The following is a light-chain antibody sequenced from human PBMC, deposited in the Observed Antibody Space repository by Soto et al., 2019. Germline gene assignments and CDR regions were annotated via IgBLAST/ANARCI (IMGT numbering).Light chain of an antibody. V-gene: IGKV1D-13*01. CDR2: DAS. CDR3: QQFNNYPLT. J-gene: IGKJ5*01. CDR1: QGVSSS. Sequence: AIQLTQSPSSLSASVGDRVTITCRASQGVSSSLAWYQQKPGTAPKLLIYDASDLETGVPSRFSGSGSGTDFTLTISSLQPEDFATYYYQQFNNYPLTFGRGTRLEIK.